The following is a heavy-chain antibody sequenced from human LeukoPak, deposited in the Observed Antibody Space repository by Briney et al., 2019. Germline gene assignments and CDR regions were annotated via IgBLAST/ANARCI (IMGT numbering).Heavy chain of an antibody. D-gene: IGHD3-3*01. V-gene: IGHV3-30*03. J-gene: IGHJ6*03. CDR2: ISYDGSSK. Sequence: GGSLRLSCAASGFTFSSYGMHWVRQAPGKGLEWVAVISYDGSSKDYADSVKGRFTISRDNSKNTLYLQMNSLTVEDTAVYYCARGQRAHVEWSSYMDVWGKGTTVTVSS. CDR3: ARGQRAHVEWSSYMDV. CDR1: GFTFSSYG.